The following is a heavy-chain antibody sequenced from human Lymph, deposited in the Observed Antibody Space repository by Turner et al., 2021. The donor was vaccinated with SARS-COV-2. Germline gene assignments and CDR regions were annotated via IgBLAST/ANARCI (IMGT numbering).Heavy chain of an antibody. CDR3: ARQLWLRGTFDY. Sequence: QLQLVESGGGVVQPGRSLRLSCAASGFTFSSYGMQWVRQAPGKGREWVAAIWYDGSNKYYADSVKGRLTISRDNSKNTLYLQMNSLRAEDTAVYYCARQLWLRGTFDYWGQGTLVTVSS. V-gene: IGHV3-33*01. D-gene: IGHD5-18*01. CDR2: IWYDGSNK. CDR1: GFTFSSYG. J-gene: IGHJ4*02.